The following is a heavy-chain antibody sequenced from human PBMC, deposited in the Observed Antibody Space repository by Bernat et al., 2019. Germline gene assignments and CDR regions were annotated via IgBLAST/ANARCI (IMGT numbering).Heavy chain of an antibody. CDR3: ARTMEP. D-gene: IGHD4/OR15-4a*01. V-gene: IGHV3-74*01. CDR2: INSDGSST. J-gene: IGHJ1*01. CDR1: GFTFSNYW. Sequence: EVQLVESGGGLVQPGGSLRLSCAASGFTFSNYWMHWVRHARGKGLVWVARINSDGSSTSYADSVKGRITISRDNAKYTLYLHMNSLRAEDTAVYYCARTMEPWGQGTLVIVSS.